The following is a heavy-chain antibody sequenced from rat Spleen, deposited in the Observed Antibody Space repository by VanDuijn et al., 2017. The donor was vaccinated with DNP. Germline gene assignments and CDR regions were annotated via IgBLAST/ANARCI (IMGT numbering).Heavy chain of an antibody. Sequence: VQLKESGPGLVQPSQTLSLTCTVSGFSLTSYGVSWVHQPPGKGLAWIAAISSGGSTYYNSALKSRLSISRDTSKSQVFLKMNSLQTEDTAMYFCASLAAISTLYYYVMDAWGQGASVTVSS. J-gene: IGHJ4*01. CDR3: ASLAAISTLYYYVMDA. CDR1: GFSLTSYG. D-gene: IGHD1-2*01. CDR2: ISSGGST. V-gene: IGHV2S8*01.